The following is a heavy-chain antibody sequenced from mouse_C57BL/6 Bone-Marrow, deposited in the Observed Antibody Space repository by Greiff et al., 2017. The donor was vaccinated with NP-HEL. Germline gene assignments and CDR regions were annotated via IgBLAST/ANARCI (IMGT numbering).Heavy chain of an antibody. CDR1: GFNIKDDY. CDR2: IDPENGDT. Sequence: VQLQQSGAELVRPGASVKLSCTASGFNIKDDYMHWVKQRPEQGLEWIGWIDPENGDTEYASKFQGKATITADTSSNTAYLQLSSLTSEDTAVYYCTFYGYEGAMDYWGQGTSVTVSA. CDR3: TFYGYEGAMDY. J-gene: IGHJ4*01. D-gene: IGHD2-2*01. V-gene: IGHV14-4*01.